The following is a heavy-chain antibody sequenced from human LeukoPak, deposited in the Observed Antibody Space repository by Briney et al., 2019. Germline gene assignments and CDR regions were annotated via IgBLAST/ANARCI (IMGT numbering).Heavy chain of an antibody. CDR1: GGSFSGYY. CDR3: ARGGIADRLGT. CDR2: INHSGST. V-gene: IGHV4-34*01. J-gene: IGHJ4*02. D-gene: IGHD6-6*01. Sequence: PSETLSLTCAVYGGSFSGYYWSWIRQPSGKGLEWIGEINHSGSTNYNPSLKSRVTISVDTSKNQFSLKLSSVTAADTAVYYCARGGIADRLGTWGQGTLVTVSS.